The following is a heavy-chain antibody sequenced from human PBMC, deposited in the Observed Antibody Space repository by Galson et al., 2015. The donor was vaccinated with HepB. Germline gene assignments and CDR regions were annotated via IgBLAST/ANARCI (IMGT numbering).Heavy chain of an antibody. CDR2: ISWNSGSI. D-gene: IGHD1-26*01. V-gene: IGHV3-9*01. CDR3: AKDSQEWERLQGGWD. J-gene: IGHJ4*02. CDR1: GFTFDDYA. Sequence: SLRLSCAASGFTFDDYAMHWVRQAPGKGLEWVSGISWNSGSIGYADSVKGRFTISRDNAKNSLYLQMNSLRAEDTALYYCAKDSQEWERLQGGWDWGQGTLVTVSS.